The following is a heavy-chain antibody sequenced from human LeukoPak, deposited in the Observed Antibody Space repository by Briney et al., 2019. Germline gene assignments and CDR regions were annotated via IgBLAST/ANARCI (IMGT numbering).Heavy chain of an antibody. V-gene: IGHV4-38-2*02. CDR2: IYHSGST. CDR3: ARDSGSYYGLDY. Sequence: SETLSLTCTVSGYSISSGYYWGWIRPPPGKGLEWIGSIYHSGSTYYNPSLKSRVTISVDTSKNQFSLKLSSVTAADTAVYYCARDSGSYYGLDYWGQGTLVTVSS. J-gene: IGHJ4*02. CDR1: GYSISSGYY. D-gene: IGHD1-26*01.